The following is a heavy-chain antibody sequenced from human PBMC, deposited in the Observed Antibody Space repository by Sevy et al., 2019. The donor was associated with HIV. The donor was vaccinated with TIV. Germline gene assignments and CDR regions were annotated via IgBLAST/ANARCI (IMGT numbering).Heavy chain of an antibody. CDR3: ARDGIGAAAGTGDNWFDP. CDR1: GFTFSSYW. J-gene: IGHJ5*02. V-gene: IGHV3-74*01. Sequence: GGSLRLSCAASGFTFSSYWMHWVRQAPGKGLVWFSRINSDGSSTSYADSVKGRFTISRDNAKNTLYLQMNSLRAEDTAVYYCARDGIGAAAGTGDNWFDPWGQGTLVTVSS. D-gene: IGHD6-13*01. CDR2: INSDGSST.